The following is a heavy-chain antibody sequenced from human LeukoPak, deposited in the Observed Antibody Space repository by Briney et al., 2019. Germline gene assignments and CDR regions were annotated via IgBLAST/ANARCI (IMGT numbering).Heavy chain of an antibody. D-gene: IGHD6-25*01. J-gene: IGHJ4*02. CDR3: ARWFSGPHDY. V-gene: IGHV4-59*01. CDR1: GASISSYY. CDR2: IYHSGST. Sequence: SETLSLTCTVSGASISSYYWNWIRQPPGKELEWIGYIYHSGSTNYNPSLKSRVAMSVDTSKNQFSLRLSSVTAADTAVYYCARWFSGPHDYWGQGTLVTVSS.